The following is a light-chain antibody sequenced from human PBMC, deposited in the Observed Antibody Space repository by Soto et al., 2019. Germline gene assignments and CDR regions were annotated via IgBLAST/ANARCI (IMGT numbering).Light chain of an antibody. CDR1: QSVSSSY. V-gene: IGKV3-20*01. J-gene: IGKJ5*01. Sequence: EIVLTQSPGTLSLSAGERATLSCRASQSVSSSYLAWYQQKPGQAPRLLIHGASTRATGIPDRFSGSGSGTDFTRTISRLEPEDFAVYYCQQYGSSPPITFGQGTRLEIK. CDR2: GAS. CDR3: QQYGSSPPIT.